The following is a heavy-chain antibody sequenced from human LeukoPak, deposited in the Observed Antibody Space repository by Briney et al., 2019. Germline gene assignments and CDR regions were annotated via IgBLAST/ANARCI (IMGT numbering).Heavy chain of an antibody. CDR1: GFTFSSYG. CDR3: AKDPSYAPLYYFDY. V-gene: IGHV3-33*06. D-gene: IGHD2-2*01. Sequence: GGSLRLSCAASGFTFSSYGMHWVRQAPGKGLEWVAVIWYDGSNKYYADSVKGRFTISRDNSKNTLYLQMNSLRAEDTAVYYYAKDPSYAPLYYFDYWGQGTLVTVSS. CDR2: IWYDGSNK. J-gene: IGHJ4*02.